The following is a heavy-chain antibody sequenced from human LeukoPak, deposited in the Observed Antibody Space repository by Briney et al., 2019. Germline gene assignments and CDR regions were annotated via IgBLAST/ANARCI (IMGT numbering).Heavy chain of an antibody. Sequence: GGSLRLSCAASGFTFSTYNMNWVRQAPGKGLEWVSSISGSSSYIYYADSVKGRFSISRDNAKNSLYLQMNSLRAEDTAVYYCARDGSGYSSSWRAEYFQHWGQGTLVTVSS. J-gene: IGHJ1*01. CDR1: GFTFSTYN. CDR2: ISGSSSYI. D-gene: IGHD6-13*01. V-gene: IGHV3-21*01. CDR3: ARDGSGYSSSWRAEYFQH.